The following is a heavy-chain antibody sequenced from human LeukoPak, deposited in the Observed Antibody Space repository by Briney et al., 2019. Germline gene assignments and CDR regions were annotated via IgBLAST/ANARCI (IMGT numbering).Heavy chain of an antibody. CDR1: GGSISSGGYS. V-gene: IGHV4-30-2*01. CDR2: IYHSGST. J-gene: IGHJ4*02. Sequence: SQTLSLTCAVSGGSISSGGYSWSWIRQPPGKGLEWIGYIYHSGSTYYNPSLKSRVTISVDRSKNQFSLKLSSVTAADTAVYYCARDNIDYGDYVFDYWGQGTLVTVSS. CDR3: ARDNIDYGDYVFDY. D-gene: IGHD4-17*01.